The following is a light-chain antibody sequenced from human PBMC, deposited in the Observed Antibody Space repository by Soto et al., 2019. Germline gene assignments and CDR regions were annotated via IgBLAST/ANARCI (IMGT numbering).Light chain of an antibody. CDR3: CSYAGRYIYV. CDR1: SSDVGGYNY. J-gene: IGLJ1*01. Sequence: QSALTQPRSVSGSPGQSVSISCTGTSSDVGGYNYVSWYQQHPGKAPKVMIYDVNKRPSGVPDRFSGSKSGNTASLTISGLQSEDEADYYCCSYAGRYIYVFGTGTKVTVL. CDR2: DVN. V-gene: IGLV2-11*01.